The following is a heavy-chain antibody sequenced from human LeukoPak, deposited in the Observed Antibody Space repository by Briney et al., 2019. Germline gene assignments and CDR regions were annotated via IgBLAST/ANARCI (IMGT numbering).Heavy chain of an antibody. V-gene: IGHV3-33*06. D-gene: IGHD5-24*01. Sequence: PGGSLRLSCAASGFTFSSYGMHWVRQAPGKGLEWVAVIWYDGSNKYYADSVKGRFTISRDNSKNTLYLQMNSLRAEDTAVYYCAKDREDGYNYSYFDYWGQGTLVTVSS. CDR1: GFTFSSYG. CDR2: IWYDGSNK. CDR3: AKDREDGYNYSYFDY. J-gene: IGHJ4*02.